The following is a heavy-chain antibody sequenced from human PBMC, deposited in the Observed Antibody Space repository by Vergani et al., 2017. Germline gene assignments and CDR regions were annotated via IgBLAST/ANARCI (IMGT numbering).Heavy chain of an antibody. V-gene: IGHV1-18*01. D-gene: IGHD3-10*01. CDR2: ISAYNGNT. CDR3: ARAPRRALLWFGVRMDV. J-gene: IGHJ6*04. CDR1: GYTFTSYG. Sequence: QVQLVQSGAEVKKPGASVKVSCKASGYTFTSYGISWVRQAPGQGLEWMGWISAYNGNTNYAKKLQGRVTMTTDTSTSTAYMELSSLRSDDTAVYYCARAPRRALLWFGVRMDVWGKGTTVTVSS.